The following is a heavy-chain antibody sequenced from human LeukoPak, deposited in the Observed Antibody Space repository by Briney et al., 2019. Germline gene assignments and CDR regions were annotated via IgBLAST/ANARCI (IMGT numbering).Heavy chain of an antibody. CDR3: ARDLGYCTSRVCYRNYFDF. V-gene: IGHV1-18*01. CDR2: ISADNGDT. D-gene: IGHD2-8*01. Sequence: ASVKVSCEASGYTFTTYGVSWVRQAPGQGLEWMGWISADNGDTNYAQNLQGRVTVTTDTSTSTAYMELRSLRSDDTAVYYCARDLGYCTSRVCYRNYFDFWGQGTLVTVSS. J-gene: IGHJ4*02. CDR1: GYTFTTYG.